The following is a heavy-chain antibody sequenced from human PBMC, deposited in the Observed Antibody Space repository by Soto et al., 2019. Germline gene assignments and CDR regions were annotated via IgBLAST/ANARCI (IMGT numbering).Heavy chain of an antibody. Sequence: ASVKVSCKASGYTFTSYAMHWVRQAPGQRLEWMGWINAGNGNTKYYAGSVKGRFTISRDNSKNTLYLQMNSLRADDTAVYYCATTLLALADQLEYWGQGILVTVSS. CDR3: ATTLLALADQLEY. CDR2: INAGNGNT. V-gene: IGHV1-3*01. CDR1: GYTFTSYA. J-gene: IGHJ4*02. D-gene: IGHD3-3*02.